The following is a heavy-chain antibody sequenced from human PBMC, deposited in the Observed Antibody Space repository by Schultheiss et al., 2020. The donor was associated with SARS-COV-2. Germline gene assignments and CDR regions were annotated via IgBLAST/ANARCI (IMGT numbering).Heavy chain of an antibody. V-gene: IGHV4-59*01. CDR3: VRGGGWNFVIDY. CDR1: GGSISSYY. CDR2: IYYSGST. Sequence: SETLSLTCTVSGGSISSYYWSWIRQPPGKGLEWIGYIYYSGSTNYNPSLKSRVTISVDTSKNQFSLKLSSVTAADTAVYYCVRGGGWNFVIDYWGRGTLVTVSS. D-gene: IGHD1-7*01. J-gene: IGHJ4*02.